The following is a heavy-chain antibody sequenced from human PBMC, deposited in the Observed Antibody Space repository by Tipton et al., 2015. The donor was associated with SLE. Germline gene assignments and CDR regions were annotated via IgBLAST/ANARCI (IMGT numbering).Heavy chain of an antibody. CDR3: ARGVAGPLTMVRGVTSGLFDY. J-gene: IGHJ4*02. D-gene: IGHD3-10*01. Sequence: TLSLTCAVYGGSFSGYYWRWIRQPPGKVLEWIGEINHSGSTNYNPSLESRVTISVDTSKNLFSLELSSVTAADTAVYYCARGVAGPLTMVRGVTSGLFDYWGQGTLGTVSA. CDR1: GGSFSGYY. V-gene: IGHV4-34*01. CDR2: INHSGST.